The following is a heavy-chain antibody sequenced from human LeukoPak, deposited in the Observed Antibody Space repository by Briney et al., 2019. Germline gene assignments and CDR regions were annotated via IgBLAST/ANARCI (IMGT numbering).Heavy chain of an antibody. CDR1: GVSISSGGYY. D-gene: IGHD6-19*01. J-gene: IGHJ4*02. CDR2: IYDSGST. Sequence: SETLSLTCTVSGVSISSGGYYWSWIRHHPGKGLEWIGYIYDSGSTYYNWSLKSRITISVDTSKNQLSLKLSSVTAADTAVYYCAGDYSSGWYRYYFDYWGQGTLVTVSS. V-gene: IGHV4-31*03. CDR3: AGDYSSGWYRYYFDY.